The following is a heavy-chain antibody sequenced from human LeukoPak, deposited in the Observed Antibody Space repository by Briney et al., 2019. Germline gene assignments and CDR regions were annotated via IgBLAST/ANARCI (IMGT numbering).Heavy chain of an antibody. CDR1: GFTFSDYY. J-gene: IGHJ6*02. V-gene: IGHV3-11*01. Sequence: GGSLRLSCAASGFTFSDYYMSWIRQAPGKGLEWVSYISSSGSTIYYADSVKGRFTISRDNAKNSLYLQMNSPRAEDTAVYYCARTPVGATGYYYYYGMDVWGQGTTVTVSS. D-gene: IGHD1-26*01. CDR3: ARTPVGATGYYYYYGMDV. CDR2: ISSSGSTI.